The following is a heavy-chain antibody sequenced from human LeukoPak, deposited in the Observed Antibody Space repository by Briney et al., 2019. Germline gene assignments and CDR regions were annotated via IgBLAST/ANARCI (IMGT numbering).Heavy chain of an antibody. CDR1: GYSISSGYY. CDR3: ANTMVRGSDAFDI. V-gene: IGHV4-38-2*02. Sequence: PSETLSLTCTVSGYSISSGYYWGWIRQPPGKGLEWIGSIYHSGSTYYNPSLKSRVTISVDTSKNQFSLKLSSVTAADTAAYYCANTMVRGSDAFDIWGQGTMVTVSS. J-gene: IGHJ3*02. CDR2: IYHSGST. D-gene: IGHD3-10*01.